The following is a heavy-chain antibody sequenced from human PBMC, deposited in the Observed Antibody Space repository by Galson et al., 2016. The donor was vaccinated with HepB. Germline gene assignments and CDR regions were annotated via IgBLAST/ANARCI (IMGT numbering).Heavy chain of an antibody. CDR3: AKDLSRGSGSYYSRYYYYGVDV. D-gene: IGHD3-10*01. CDR2: VTWNSGSM. J-gene: IGHJ6*02. V-gene: IGHV3-9*01. CDR1: GFNFDDYA. Sequence: SLRLSCATSGFNFDDYAMHWVRQGPGKGLEWVSSVTWNSGSMGYADSVKGRFTISRDNAKPSLYLQMNSLRPEDTALYYCAKDLSRGSGSYYSRYYYYGVDVWGRGTTVTVSS.